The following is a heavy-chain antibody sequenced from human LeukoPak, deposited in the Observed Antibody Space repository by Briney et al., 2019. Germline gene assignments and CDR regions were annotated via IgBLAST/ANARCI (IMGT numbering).Heavy chain of an antibody. D-gene: IGHD5-18*01. CDR3: AKDLSSGYSYGYLGDY. CDR2: ISYDGSNK. CDR1: GFTFSNYG. V-gene: IGHV3-30*18. Sequence: GRSLRLSCAASGFTFSNYGMHWVRQAPGKGLEWVAVISYDGSNKYYADSVRGRFTISRDNSKNTLYLQMNSLRAEDTAVYYCAKDLSSGYSYGYLGDYWGQGTLVTVSS. J-gene: IGHJ4*02.